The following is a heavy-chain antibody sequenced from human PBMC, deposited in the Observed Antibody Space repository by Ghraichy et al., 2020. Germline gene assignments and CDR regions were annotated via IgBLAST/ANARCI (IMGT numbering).Heavy chain of an antibody. CDR3: AKDRDYFDY. CDR2: ISGSGGST. Sequence: LSLTCAASGFTFSIYAMSWVRQAPGKGLEWVSAISGSGGSTYYAGSVKGRFTISRDNSKNTLYLQMNNLRAEDTAVYYCAKDRDYFDYWGQGALVTVSS. V-gene: IGHV3-23*01. J-gene: IGHJ4*02. CDR1: GFTFSIYA.